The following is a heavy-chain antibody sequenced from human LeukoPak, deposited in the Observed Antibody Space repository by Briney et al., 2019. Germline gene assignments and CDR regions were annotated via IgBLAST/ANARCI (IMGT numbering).Heavy chain of an antibody. V-gene: IGHV4-34*01. D-gene: IGHD6-6*01. Sequence: PSETLSLTCAVYGGSFSGYYWSWIRQPPGKGLEWIGEINHSGSTNYNPSLKSRVTISVDTSKNQFSLKLSSVTAADTAVYYCARGRRYSSSSFRSGYNWFDPWGQGTLVTVSS. CDR1: GGSFSGYY. J-gene: IGHJ5*02. CDR2: INHSGST. CDR3: ARGRRYSSSSFRSGYNWFDP.